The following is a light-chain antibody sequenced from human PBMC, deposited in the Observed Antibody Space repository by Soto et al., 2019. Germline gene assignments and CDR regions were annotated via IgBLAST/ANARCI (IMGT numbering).Light chain of an antibody. Sequence: QSVLTQPVSVSGSPGQSITISCTGTSSDVGGYNYVSWYQQHPGKAPKLMIYDVRNRPSGVSNRFSGSKSVNTASLTISGLQAEDGADYYCSSYTTISTYVFGTGTKVTVL. V-gene: IGLV2-14*01. CDR1: SSDVGGYNY. J-gene: IGLJ1*01. CDR3: SSYTTISTYV. CDR2: DVR.